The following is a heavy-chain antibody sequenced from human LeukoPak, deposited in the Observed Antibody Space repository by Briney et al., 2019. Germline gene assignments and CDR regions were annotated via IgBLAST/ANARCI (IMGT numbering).Heavy chain of an antibody. CDR3: AKDAYSGFTSSYNMDS. CDR1: GYTVTGHY. Sequence: GAAVKVSFKASGYTVTGHYLHWVRQAPGQGLEWMGWINPNSGGTNYAQKFQGRVTMTRDTSINTAYMELNSLTSDDTAMYYCAKDAYSGFTSSYNMDSWGQGTLVTVSS. J-gene: IGHJ4*02. V-gene: IGHV1-2*02. D-gene: IGHD5-18*01. CDR2: INPNSGGT.